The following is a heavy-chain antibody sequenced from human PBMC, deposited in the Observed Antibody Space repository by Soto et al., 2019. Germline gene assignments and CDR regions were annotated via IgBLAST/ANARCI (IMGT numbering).Heavy chain of an antibody. D-gene: IGHD3-10*01. CDR3: ARVGLWFGTKAPGGAFDI. CDR2: IYYSGST. J-gene: IGHJ3*02. CDR1: GGSISSYY. Sequence: SETLSLTCTVSGGSISSYYWSWIRQPPGKGLEWIGYIYYSGSTNYNPSLKSRVTISVDTSKNQFSLKLSSVTAADTAVYYCARVGLWFGTKAPGGAFDIWGQGTMVTVSS. V-gene: IGHV4-59*01.